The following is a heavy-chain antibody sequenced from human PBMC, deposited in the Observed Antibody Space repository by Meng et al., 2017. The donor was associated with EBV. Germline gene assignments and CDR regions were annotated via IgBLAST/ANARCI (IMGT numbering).Heavy chain of an antibody. CDR2: VETKASKYAT. V-gene: IGHV3-73*01. CDR3: WGDLNYGSY. J-gene: IGHJ4*02. D-gene: IGHD3-16*01. CDR1: GFIFRDSA. Sequence: VLLVESGGGLVLPGGSLILSCGASGFIFRDSAMHWVRQASGKGLEWVGRVETKASKYATAYAASVKGRFSVSRDDSKNMVFLEMNSLKTEDTARYYCWGDLNYGSYWGQGTLVTVSS.